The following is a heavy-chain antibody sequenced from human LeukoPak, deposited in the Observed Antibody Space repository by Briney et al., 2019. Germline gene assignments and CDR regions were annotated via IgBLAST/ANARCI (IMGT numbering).Heavy chain of an antibody. CDR2: IYYSGST. CDR3: ARGSITMVRGSPRYMDV. Sequence: SETLSLICTVSGGSISSYYWSWIRQPPGKGPEWIGYIYYSGSTNYNPSLKSRVTISVDTSKNQFSLKLSSVTAADTAVYYCARGSITMVRGSPRYMDVWGKGTTVTVSS. J-gene: IGHJ6*03. CDR1: GGSISSYY. V-gene: IGHV4-59*01. D-gene: IGHD3-10*01.